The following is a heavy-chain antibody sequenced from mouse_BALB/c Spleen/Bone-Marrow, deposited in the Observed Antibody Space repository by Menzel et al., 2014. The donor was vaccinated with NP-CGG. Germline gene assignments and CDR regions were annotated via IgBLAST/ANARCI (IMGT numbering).Heavy chain of an antibody. V-gene: IGHV2-6-7*01. D-gene: IGHD1-1*01. CDR2: IWGDGRT. Sequence: QVQLKESGPGLVAPSQSLSITCTVSGFSLTGYGVNWVRQPPGKGLEWLGMIWGDGRTDYNPALKSRLSISKDNSKSXVFLKMNSLQTDDTARYYCARHYGSNYYAMDYWGQGTSVTVSS. J-gene: IGHJ4*01. CDR1: GFSLTGYG. CDR3: ARHYGSNYYAMDY.